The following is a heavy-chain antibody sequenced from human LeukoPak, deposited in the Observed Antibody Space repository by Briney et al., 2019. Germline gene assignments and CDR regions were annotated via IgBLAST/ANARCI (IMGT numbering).Heavy chain of an antibody. D-gene: IGHD6-13*01. J-gene: IGHJ4*02. Sequence: SETLSLTCTVSGGPMSSYYWSWIRQSAGKGLEWIGRMYTDGSTNYNPSLKSRVTMSVDTSKKQFSLNLNSVTAAGTAVYYCATYEQQLAFDNWGQGTLVTVSS. V-gene: IGHV4-4*07. CDR1: GGPMSSYY. CDR2: MYTDGST. CDR3: ATYEQQLAFDN.